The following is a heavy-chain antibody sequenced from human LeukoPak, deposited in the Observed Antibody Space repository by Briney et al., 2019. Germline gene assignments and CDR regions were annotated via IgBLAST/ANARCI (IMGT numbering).Heavy chain of an antibody. CDR1: GFTFSDYY. CDR3: ARDPLPAADRGANWFDP. J-gene: IGHJ5*02. D-gene: IGHD2-2*01. CDR2: ISSSGSTI. V-gene: IGHV3-11*04. Sequence: PGGSLRLSCAASGFTFSDYYMSWIRQAPGKGLEWVSYISSSGSTIYYADSVKGRFTISRDNAKNSLYLQMNSLRAEDTAVYYCARDPLPAADRGANWFDPWGQGTLVTVSS.